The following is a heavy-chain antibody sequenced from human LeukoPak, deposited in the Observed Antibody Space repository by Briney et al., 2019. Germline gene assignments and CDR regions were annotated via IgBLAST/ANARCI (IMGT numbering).Heavy chain of an antibody. CDR3: ATLYCARAGCRNWNLDV. CDR1: GFIFSNYW. Sequence: SGGSLRLSCAGSGFIFSNYWVTWIRQARGKGLEWVGDIDYSGNTKENPSLKSRVSFSLDVPKNQFSLRLTSVTAADTAVYFCATLYCARAGCRNWNLDVWGTGTIVTVPS. J-gene: IGHJ6*04. CDR2: IDYSGNT. V-gene: IGHV4-59*01. D-gene: IGHD2-21*01.